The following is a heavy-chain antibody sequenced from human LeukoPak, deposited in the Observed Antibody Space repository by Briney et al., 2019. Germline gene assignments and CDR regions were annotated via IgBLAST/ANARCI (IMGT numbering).Heavy chain of an antibody. CDR2: INHSGST. Sequence: PSETLSLTCAVYGGSFSGYYWSWIRQPPGKGLEWIGEINHSGSTNYNPSLKSRVTISVDTSKNQFSLKLSSVTAADTAVYYCARGSPGIAAAGIADFDYWGQGTLVTVSS. CDR1: GGSFSGYY. V-gene: IGHV4-34*01. J-gene: IGHJ4*02. D-gene: IGHD6-13*01. CDR3: ARGSPGIAAAGIADFDY.